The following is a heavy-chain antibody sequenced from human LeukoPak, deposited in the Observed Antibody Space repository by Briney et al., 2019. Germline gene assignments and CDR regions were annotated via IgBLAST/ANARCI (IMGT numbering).Heavy chain of an antibody. Sequence: PSETLSLTCTVSGGSISSSYYYWGWIRQPPGKGLEWIGCIYYSGSTYYNPSLKSRVTISVDTSKNQFSLKLTSVTAADTAMYYCARDGDYYCSGGSCYQYWGQGTLVTVSS. D-gene: IGHD2-15*01. V-gene: IGHV4-39*07. CDR1: GGSISSSYYY. CDR3: ARDGDYYCSGGSCYQY. J-gene: IGHJ4*02. CDR2: IYYSGST.